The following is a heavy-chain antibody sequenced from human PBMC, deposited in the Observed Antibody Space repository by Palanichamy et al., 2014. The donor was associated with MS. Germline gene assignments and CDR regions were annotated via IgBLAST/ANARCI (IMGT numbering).Heavy chain of an antibody. CDR1: GFTFNNLA. Sequence: QVQLVQSGAGVERPGASMKLSCKSSGFTFNNLAVHWLRLAPGQRPEWLGWIHADNGKTKYSQRFQDRVSITRDTSASTVFLELTSLTSEDTAVYYCARGSGYYYFDIWGPGTLVTVSS. CDR2: IHADNGKT. CDR3: ARGSGYYYFDI. V-gene: IGHV1-3*01. D-gene: IGHD3-10*01. J-gene: IGHJ2*01.